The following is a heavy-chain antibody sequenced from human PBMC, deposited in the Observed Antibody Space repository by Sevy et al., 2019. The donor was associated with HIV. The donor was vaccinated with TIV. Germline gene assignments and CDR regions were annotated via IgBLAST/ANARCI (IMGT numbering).Heavy chain of an antibody. CDR1: GFTFSEYG. CDR2: ISHDGRNNK. Sequence: GGSLRLSCAASGFTFSEYGMHWVRQAPGKGLEWVAVISHDGRNNKYNADSVKGRFTISRDNSKNMLYLQMNSLRAEDTAIYYCARDRGEILSSAFKNWDQGTLVTVSS. V-gene: IGHV3-30*04. CDR3: ARDRGEILSSAFKN. J-gene: IGHJ4*02. D-gene: IGHD3-16*01.